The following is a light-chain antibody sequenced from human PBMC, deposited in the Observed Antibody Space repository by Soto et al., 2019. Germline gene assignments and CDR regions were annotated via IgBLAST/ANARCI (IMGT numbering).Light chain of an antibody. CDR3: SSYTSSSSFVV. CDR1: RSDVGGYNY. V-gene: IGLV2-14*01. J-gene: IGLJ2*01. CDR2: DVS. Sequence: QSVLTQPASVSGSPGQSVTISCTGTRSDVGGYNYVSWYQQNPGKAPKLMIYDVSNRPSGVSNRFSGSKSGNTASLTISGLQAEDEADYYCSSYTSSSSFVVFGGGTKLTVL.